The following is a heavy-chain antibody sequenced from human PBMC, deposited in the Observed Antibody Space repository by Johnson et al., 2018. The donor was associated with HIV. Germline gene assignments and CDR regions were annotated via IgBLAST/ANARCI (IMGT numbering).Heavy chain of an antibody. J-gene: IGHJ3*02. CDR3: ATYNFWSSYAFDI. D-gene: IGHD3-3*01. CDR2: IYSGGGS. CDR1: GFTVSSNY. V-gene: IGHV3-53*01. Sequence: EVQLVESGGGLIQPGGSLRLSCAASGFTVSSNYMSWVRQAPGKGLEWVSVIYSGGGSYYVDSVRGRFTISRDNSKRVLYLQMDSLTAEDTAVYYCATYNFWSSYAFDIWGQGTTVTVSS.